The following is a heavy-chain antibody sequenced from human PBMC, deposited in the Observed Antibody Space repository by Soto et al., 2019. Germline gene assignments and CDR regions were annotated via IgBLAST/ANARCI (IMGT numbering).Heavy chain of an antibody. V-gene: IGHV5-51*01. CDR1: GYRFTNYW. CDR3: SRDHCSGTTCYEFDY. CDR2: IYPGDSDT. J-gene: IGHJ4*02. Sequence: GESLKISCKGSGYRFTNYWIGWVRQMPGKGLEWMGIIYPGDSDTRYSPSFQGQVTISADKSINTAYLQWSSLKASDTAMYYCSRDHCSGTTCYEFDYWGQGTQVTVSS. D-gene: IGHD2-2*01.